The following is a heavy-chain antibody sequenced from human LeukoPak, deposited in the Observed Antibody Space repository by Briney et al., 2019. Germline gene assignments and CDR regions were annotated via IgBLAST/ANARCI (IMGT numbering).Heavy chain of an antibody. CDR1: VGSFSGYY. Sequence: SETLSLTCAVYVGSFSGYYWSWIRQPPGKGLEWIGEINHSGSTNYNPSLKSRVTISVDTSKNQFSLKLSSVTAADTAVYYCATSGYDESDYWGQGTLVTVSS. CDR3: ATSGYDESDY. CDR2: INHSGST. D-gene: IGHD5-12*01. V-gene: IGHV4-34*01. J-gene: IGHJ4*02.